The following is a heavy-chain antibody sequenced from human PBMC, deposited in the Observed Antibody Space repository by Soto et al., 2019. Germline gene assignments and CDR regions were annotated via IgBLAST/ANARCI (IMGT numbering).Heavy chain of an antibody. Sequence: QVQLVESGGGVVQPGRSLRLSCAASGFTFSSYGMHWVRQAPGKGLEWVAVISYDGSNKYYADSVKGRFTISRDNSKNTLYLQMNSLRAEDTAVYYCAKDDQGSWRGEGYYGMDVWGQGTTVTVSS. D-gene: IGHD6-13*01. CDR2: ISYDGSNK. CDR1: GFTFSSYG. CDR3: AKDDQGSWRGEGYYGMDV. V-gene: IGHV3-30*18. J-gene: IGHJ6*02.